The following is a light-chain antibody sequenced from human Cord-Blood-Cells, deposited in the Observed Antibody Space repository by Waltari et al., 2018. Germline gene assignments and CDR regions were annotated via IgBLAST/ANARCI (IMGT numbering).Light chain of an antibody. V-gene: IGKV4-1*01. J-gene: IGKJ2*01. CDR3: QQYYSTPRT. Sequence: DIVMTQSPDFLAVSLGERATNHCQSSQSVLYSSNNKNYLAWYQQKPGQPPKLLIYWASTRESGVPDRFSGSGSGTDFTLTISSLQAEDVAVYYCQQYYSTPRTFGQGTKLEIK. CDR1: QSVLYSSNNKNY. CDR2: WAS.